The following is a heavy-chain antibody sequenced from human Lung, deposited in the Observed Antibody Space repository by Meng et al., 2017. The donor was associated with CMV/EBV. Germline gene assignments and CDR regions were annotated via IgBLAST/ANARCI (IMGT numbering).Heavy chain of an antibody. CDR1: GFTFDDYA. Sequence: GGPXRLSCAASGFTFDDYAMHWVRQPPGKGLEWVSGISWNSDNLAYADSVKGRFTVSRDNAKNSLYLQMNSLRPEDTALYYCTRVALGFDLWGQGTLVTVSS. CDR2: ISWNSDNL. V-gene: IGHV3-9*01. J-gene: IGHJ5*02. CDR3: TRVALGFDL.